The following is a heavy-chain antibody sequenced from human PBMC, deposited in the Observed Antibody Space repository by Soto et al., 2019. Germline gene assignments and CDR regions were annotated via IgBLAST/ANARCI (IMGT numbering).Heavy chain of an antibody. Sequence: GGSLRLSCAASGFTFSDHYMDWVRQAPGKGLEWVGRTRNKVNSDTTEYAASVKGRFTISRDDSKNSLYLQMNSLKIEDTAVYYCASRARYSGYDRPFEIWGQGTMVTVSS. CDR2: TRNKVNSDTT. J-gene: IGHJ3*02. V-gene: IGHV3-72*01. CDR1: GFTFSDHY. D-gene: IGHD5-12*01. CDR3: ASRARYSGYDRPFEI.